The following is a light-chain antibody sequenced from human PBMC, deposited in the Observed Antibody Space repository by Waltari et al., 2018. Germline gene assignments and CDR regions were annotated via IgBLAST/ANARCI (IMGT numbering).Light chain of an antibody. Sequence: EIVLTQSPGALSLSPGERATLSCRASQSVSRFLAWYQQKPGQAPRLLIYDASTRVTGIPDRFSGSGSGTDFSLTISILEPEDFAVYYCQKYGTLPATFGQGTKVEVK. V-gene: IGKV3-20*01. J-gene: IGKJ1*01. CDR1: QSVSRF. CDR3: QKYGTLPAT. CDR2: DAS.